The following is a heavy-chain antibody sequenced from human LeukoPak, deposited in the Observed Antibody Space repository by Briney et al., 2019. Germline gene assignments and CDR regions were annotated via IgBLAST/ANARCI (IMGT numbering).Heavy chain of an antibody. CDR2: MNPNSGNT. CDR1: GHTFTSYD. Sequence: ASVKVSCKASGHTFTSYDINWVRQATGQGLEWMGWMNPNSGNTAYAQKFQGRVTMTRNTSISTAYMELSRLRSEDTAVYYCAREDYYDSGSFDPWGQGTLVTVSS. CDR3: AREDYYDSGSFDP. V-gene: IGHV1-8*02. D-gene: IGHD3-22*01. J-gene: IGHJ5*02.